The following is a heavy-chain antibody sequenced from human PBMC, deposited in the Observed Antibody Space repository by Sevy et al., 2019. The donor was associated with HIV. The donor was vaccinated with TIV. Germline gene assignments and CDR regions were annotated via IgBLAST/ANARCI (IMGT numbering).Heavy chain of an antibody. D-gene: IGHD3-3*01. CDR1: GFTFSSYG. V-gene: IGHV3-30*18. J-gene: IGHJ4*02. Sequence: GGSLRLSCAASGFTFSSYGMHWVRQAPGKGLEWVAVISYDGSNKYYADSVKGRFTISRDNSKNTLYLQMNSLRAEDTAVYYCAKDHTIFGVVDYWGQGTLVTVSS. CDR3: AKDHTIFGVVDY. CDR2: ISYDGSNK.